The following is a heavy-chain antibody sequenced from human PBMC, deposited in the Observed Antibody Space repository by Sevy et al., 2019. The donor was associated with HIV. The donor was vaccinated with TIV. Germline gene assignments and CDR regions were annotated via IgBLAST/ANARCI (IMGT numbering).Heavy chain of an antibody. V-gene: IGHV3-48*01. CDR3: ARAPPYSGLDY. Sequence: GGSLRLSCAASGFTFSSYSMNWVRLAPGKGLEWVSCLSHSSTTIDYAVSVKGRFTISRDTAKNSLYLQMHSLRAEDTAVYYCARAPPYSGLDYWGRGTLVTVSS. J-gene: IGHJ4*02. CDR1: GFTFSSYS. CDR2: LSHSSTTI. D-gene: IGHD2-15*01.